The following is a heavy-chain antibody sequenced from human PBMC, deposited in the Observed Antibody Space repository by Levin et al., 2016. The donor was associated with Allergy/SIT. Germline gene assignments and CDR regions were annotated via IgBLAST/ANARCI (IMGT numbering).Heavy chain of an antibody. D-gene: IGHD6-13*01. V-gene: IGHV3-74*01. CDR1: GFDFSSYW. CDR3: ANVKGQQLVTAEY. CDR2: INSDGSST. Sequence: GGSLRLSCAASGFDFSSYWMHWVRQVPGKGLVWVSRINSDGSSTNYADSVKGRFTISRDNAKNTLYLQMNSLRGEDTAVYYCANVKGQQLVTAEYWGQGTLVTVSS. J-gene: IGHJ4*02.